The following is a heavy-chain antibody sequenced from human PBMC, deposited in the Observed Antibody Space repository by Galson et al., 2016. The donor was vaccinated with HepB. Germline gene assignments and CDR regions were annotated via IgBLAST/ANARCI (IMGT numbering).Heavy chain of an antibody. D-gene: IGHD5-18*01. V-gene: IGHV1-8*01. CDR2: MNPKSGNT. J-gene: IGHJ4*02. CDR1: GYTFTSSD. Sequence: SVKVSCKASGYTFTSSDINWVRQATGQGLEWVGWMNPKSGNTGYAQKFQGRVTMTRDTSISTAYMELSSLRSEDTAVNYCAREIPRKQLWLRFGYFDSWGQGTLVTVSS. CDR3: AREIPRKQLWLRFGYFDS.